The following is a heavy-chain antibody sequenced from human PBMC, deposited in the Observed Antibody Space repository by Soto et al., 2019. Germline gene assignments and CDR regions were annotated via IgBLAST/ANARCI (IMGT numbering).Heavy chain of an antibody. CDR1: GGSISSSSSY. CDR3: ARRTTTVTTDAFDI. D-gene: IGHD4-17*01. V-gene: IGHV4-39*01. Sequence: QLQLQESGPGLVKPSETLSLTCTVSGGSISSSSSYWGWIRQPPGKGLEWIGSIYYSGTPHCNPSIRRRDTLSVDRSKNQFSRRLSSVTAADTAVYYCARRTTTVTTDAFDIWGQGTMVTVSS. J-gene: IGHJ3*02. CDR2: IYYSGTP.